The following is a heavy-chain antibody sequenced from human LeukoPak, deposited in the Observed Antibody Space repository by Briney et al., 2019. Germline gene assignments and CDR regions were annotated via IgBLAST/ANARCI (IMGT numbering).Heavy chain of an antibody. D-gene: IGHD7-27*01. CDR2: IYYSGST. CDR3: ARVGLGKHRMDFDY. CDR1: GGSISSYY. Sequence: SETLSLTCTVSGGSISSYYWSWIRQPPGKGLEWIGYIYYSGSTNYNPSLKSRVTISVDTSKNQFSLKLSSVTAADTAVYYCARVGLGKHRMDFDYWGQGTLVTVSS. J-gene: IGHJ4*02. V-gene: IGHV4-59*01.